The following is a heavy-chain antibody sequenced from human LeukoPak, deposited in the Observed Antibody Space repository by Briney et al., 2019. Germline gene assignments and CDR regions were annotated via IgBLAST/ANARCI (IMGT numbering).Heavy chain of an antibody. CDR1: GGSISSYY. CDR3: ARQPHYYDSSGYYGTYGMDV. V-gene: IGHV4-59*08. Sequence: SETLSLTCTVSGGSISSYYWSWIRQPPGKGLEWIGYIYYSGSTNYNPSLKSRVTISVDTSKNQFSLKLSSVTAADTAVYYCARQPHYYDSSGYYGTYGMDVWGQGTTVTVSS. CDR2: IYYSGST. J-gene: IGHJ6*02. D-gene: IGHD3-22*01.